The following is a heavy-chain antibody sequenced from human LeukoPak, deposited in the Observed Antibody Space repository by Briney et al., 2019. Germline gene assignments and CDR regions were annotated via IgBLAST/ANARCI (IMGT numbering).Heavy chain of an antibody. CDR1: GGSISSYY. V-gene: IGHV4-59*08. Sequence: SETLSLTCTVSGGSISSYYWSWIWQPPGKGLEWIGYIYYSGSTNYNPSLKSRVTISVDTSKNQFSLKLSSVTAADTAVYYCARQVYSYSSGWYSFDYWGQGTLVTVSS. CDR2: IYYSGST. CDR3: ARQVYSYSSGWYSFDY. D-gene: IGHD6-19*01. J-gene: IGHJ4*02.